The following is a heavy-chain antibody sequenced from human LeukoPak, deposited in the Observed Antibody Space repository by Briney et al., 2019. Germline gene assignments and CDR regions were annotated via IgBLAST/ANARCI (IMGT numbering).Heavy chain of an antibody. CDR2: IKQDGSEE. CDR3: ASERTGKVARY. D-gene: IGHD5-12*01. J-gene: IGHJ4*02. V-gene: IGHV3-7*05. Sequence: TGGSLRLSCAASGFTFSSYCMSCVRQAPGKGLEWVANIKQDGSEEYYVDSVKGRFTISRDNAKNSLYLQMNSLRAEDTAVYYCASERTGKVARYWGQGTLVTVSS. CDR1: GFTFSSYC.